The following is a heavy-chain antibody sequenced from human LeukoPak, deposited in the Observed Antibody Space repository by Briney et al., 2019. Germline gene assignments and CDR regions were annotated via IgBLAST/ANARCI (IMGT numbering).Heavy chain of an antibody. CDR1: GFTFSNAW. D-gene: IGHD5-18*01. V-gene: IGHV3-7*01. CDR2: MKKDGSEK. CDR3: ARDLSGVTGYTYGRGIDY. J-gene: IGHJ4*02. Sequence: GGSLRLSCAASGFTFSNAWMSWVRQAPGKGLEWVANMKKDGSEKYYVDSVKGRFTISRDDAKTSLYLQMNSLRAEDTAVYYCARDLSGVTGYTYGRGIDYWGQGTLVTVSS.